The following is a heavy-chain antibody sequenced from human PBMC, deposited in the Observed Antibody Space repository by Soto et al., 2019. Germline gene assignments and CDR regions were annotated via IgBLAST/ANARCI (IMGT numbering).Heavy chain of an antibody. CDR3: ARSTTRAYYFDY. D-gene: IGHD1-7*01. V-gene: IGHV4-31*03. J-gene: IGHJ4*02. Sequence: NPSETLSLTCTISGGSVSSGGYYWNWIRQHPGKGLEWIGYIYYTGTTSYNASLKSRVTMSVDTSKNQFSLRLSSVTAADTAIYYCARSTTRAYYFDYWGQGTLVTVSS. CDR1: GGSVSSGGYY. CDR2: IYYTGTT.